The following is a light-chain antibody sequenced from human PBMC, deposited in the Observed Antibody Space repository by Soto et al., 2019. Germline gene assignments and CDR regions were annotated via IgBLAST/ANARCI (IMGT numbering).Light chain of an antibody. CDR1: QGISSY. Sequence: DIQLTQSPSFLSASVGDRVTITCRASQGISSYLAWYQQKPGRAPKLLIYAASTLQSGVPPRFSGGGSGTEFTLTISSLQPEDFATYYCLQFNGYPRTSGQGTKLEIK. CDR3: LQFNGYPRT. V-gene: IGKV1-9*01. CDR2: AAS. J-gene: IGKJ2*01.